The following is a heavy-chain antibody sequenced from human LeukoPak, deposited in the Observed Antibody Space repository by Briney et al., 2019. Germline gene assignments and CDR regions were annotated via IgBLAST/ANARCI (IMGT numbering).Heavy chain of an antibody. V-gene: IGHV4-30-4*08. Sequence: SQTLSLTCTVSGGSISSGDYYWSWIRQPPGKGLEWIGYIYYSGSTYYNPSLKSRVTISVDTSKNQFSLKLSSVTAADTAVYYCARDIAAAYLYYYYGMDVWGQGTTVTVSS. CDR3: ARDIAAAYLYYYYGMDV. CDR2: IYYSGST. J-gene: IGHJ6*02. CDR1: GGSISSGDYY. D-gene: IGHD6-13*01.